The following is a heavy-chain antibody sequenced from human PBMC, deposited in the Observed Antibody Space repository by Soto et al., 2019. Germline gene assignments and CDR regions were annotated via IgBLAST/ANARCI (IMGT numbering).Heavy chain of an antibody. J-gene: IGHJ4*02. CDR1: GFSFNSYG. Sequence: GGSLRLSCAASGFSFNSYGVHWVRQAPGKGLEWVAVISYDGSNKYYADSVKGRFTISRDNSKNTLYLQMNSLRAEDTAVYYCAKDLGEYYYDSSGPDPGFDYWGQGTLVTVSS. D-gene: IGHD3-22*01. V-gene: IGHV3-30*18. CDR3: AKDLGEYYYDSSGPDPGFDY. CDR2: ISYDGSNK.